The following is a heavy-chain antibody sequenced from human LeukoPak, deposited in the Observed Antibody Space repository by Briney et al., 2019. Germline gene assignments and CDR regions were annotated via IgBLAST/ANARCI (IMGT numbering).Heavy chain of an antibody. J-gene: IGHJ5*02. V-gene: IGHV5-51*01. CDR2: IYPGDSDT. D-gene: IGHD3-10*01. Sequence: GASLKISCKGSGYSFTNYWIGWVRQMPGKGLEWMGIIYPGDSDTRYSPSFQGQVTISADKSITTAYLQWSSLKASDTAMYYCARRMVRGVIISWFDPWGQGTLVTVSS. CDR3: ARRMVRGVIISWFDP. CDR1: GYSFTNYW.